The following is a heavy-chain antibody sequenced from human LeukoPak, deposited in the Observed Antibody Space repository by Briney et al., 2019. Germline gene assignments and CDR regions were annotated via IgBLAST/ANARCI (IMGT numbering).Heavy chain of an antibody. V-gene: IGHV1-69-2*01. D-gene: IGHD3-3*01. Sequence: ASVKVSCKVPGYTFTDYYMHWVPQAPGKGLEWMGLVYPEDGETIYAEKFQGRVTITADTSTNTAYMELSSLRSEDTAVYYCATGAGLYGALEVWGQGTLVTVSS. CDR1: GYTFTDYY. CDR2: VYPEDGET. J-gene: IGHJ4*02. CDR3: ATGAGLYGALEV.